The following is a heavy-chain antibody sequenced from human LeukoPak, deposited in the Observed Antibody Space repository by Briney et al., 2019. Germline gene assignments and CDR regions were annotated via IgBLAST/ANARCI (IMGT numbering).Heavy chain of an antibody. CDR1: GFTFSSYA. CDR2: ISGSGGST. V-gene: IGHV3-23*01. Sequence: GGSLRLSCAASGFTFSSYAMSWVRQAPGKGLEWVSGISGSGGSTYNADSVKGRFAISRDDSKNTLYLQMNSLRADDTAVYYCAKTGANYYDSSGYRYHFDYWGQGALVTVSS. J-gene: IGHJ4*02. D-gene: IGHD3-22*01. CDR3: AKTGANYYDSSGYRYHFDY.